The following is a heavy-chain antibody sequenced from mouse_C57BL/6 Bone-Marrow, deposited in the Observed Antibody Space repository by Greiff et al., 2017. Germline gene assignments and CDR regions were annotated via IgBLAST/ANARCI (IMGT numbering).Heavy chain of an antibody. D-gene: IGHD2-4*01. CDR2: IYPRDGST. Sequence: VQLQQSDAELVKPGASVKISCKVSGYTFTDHTIHWMKQRPEQGLEWIGYIYPRDGSTKYNEKLKGKATLTADKSSSTAYMQLNSLTSEDSAVYVCARSLYDYGERGAMDYWGQGTSVTVSS. J-gene: IGHJ4*01. CDR3: ARSLYDYGERGAMDY. CDR1: GYTFTDHT. V-gene: IGHV1-78*01.